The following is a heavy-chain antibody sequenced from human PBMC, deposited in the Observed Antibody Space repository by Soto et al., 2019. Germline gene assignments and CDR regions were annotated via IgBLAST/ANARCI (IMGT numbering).Heavy chain of an antibody. J-gene: IGHJ6*02. V-gene: IGHV1-18*01. Sequence: QVQLVQSRGEVKKPGASVKVSCKTSGYSFTTYGISWVRQAPGQGLEWMGWISGYNGNTNYAQNLQGRVTMTTDTSTSTAYMELRSLRSDDTAVYYCAREGPAPYPSYGMDVWGQGSTVTVSS. CDR1: GYSFTTYG. CDR2: ISGYNGNT. CDR3: AREGPAPYPSYGMDV.